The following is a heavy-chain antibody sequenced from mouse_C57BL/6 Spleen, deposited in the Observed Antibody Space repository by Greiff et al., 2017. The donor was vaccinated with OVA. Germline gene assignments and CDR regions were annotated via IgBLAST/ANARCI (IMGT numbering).Heavy chain of an antibody. Sequence: VQLQQSGAELVKPGASVKLSCKASGYTFTEYTIHWVKQRSGQGLEWIGWFYPGSGSLKYNEKFKDKATLTADKSSRTVYMELSRLTSEDSAVFFCARPGAYYSNWGDYYAMAYWGQGTSVTVSS. CDR2: FYPGSGSL. D-gene: IGHD2-5*01. V-gene: IGHV1-62-2*01. CDR1: GYTFTEYT. CDR3: ARPGAYYSNWGDYYAMAY. J-gene: IGHJ4*01.